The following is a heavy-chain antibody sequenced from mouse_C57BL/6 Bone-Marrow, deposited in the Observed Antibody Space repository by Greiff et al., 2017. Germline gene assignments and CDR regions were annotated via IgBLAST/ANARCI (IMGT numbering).Heavy chain of an antibody. CDR1: GYTFTSYW. D-gene: IGHD2-1*01. J-gene: IGHJ3*01. Sequence: QVQLQQPGAELVRPGTSVKLSCKASGYTFTSYWMHWVKQRPGQGLAWIGVIDPSDSYTNYNQKFKGKATLTVDTSSSTAYMQLSSLTSEDSAVYYCAAYGNFAYWGQGTLVTVSA. V-gene: IGHV1-59*01. CDR3: AAYGNFAY. CDR2: IDPSDSYT.